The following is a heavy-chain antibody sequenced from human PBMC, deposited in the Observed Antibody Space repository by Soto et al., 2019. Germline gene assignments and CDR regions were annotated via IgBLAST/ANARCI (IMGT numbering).Heavy chain of an antibody. CDR2: ITNKANGYTT. Sequence: EVQLVESGGGLVQPGGSLRLSCVASGSGFTFSDHYMVCVRQPPGKGLDWVGRITNKANGYTTAYAGSVNGRFSISRDNSMKSLFLQMNDLKTEDTAVYYCTRGYSSVSIYAFDIWGQEAMVTVSA. CDR1: GSGFTFSDHY. D-gene: IGHD6-19*01. CDR3: TRGYSSVSIYAFDI. J-gene: IGHJ3*02. V-gene: IGHV3-72*01.